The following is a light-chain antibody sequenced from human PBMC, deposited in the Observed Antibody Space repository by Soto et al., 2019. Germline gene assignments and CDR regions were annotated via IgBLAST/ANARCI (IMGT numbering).Light chain of an antibody. CDR2: GAS. Sequence: EIVMTQSPATLSVSPGERATLSCRASQSVSSNLAWYQQKPGQAPRLLIYGASTRATGIPARFSGSGSGTEFTLPISSLQSEDFPVYYCQQYNNSLITFGQGARLQIK. CDR3: QQYNNSLIT. CDR1: QSVSSN. V-gene: IGKV3-15*01. J-gene: IGKJ5*01.